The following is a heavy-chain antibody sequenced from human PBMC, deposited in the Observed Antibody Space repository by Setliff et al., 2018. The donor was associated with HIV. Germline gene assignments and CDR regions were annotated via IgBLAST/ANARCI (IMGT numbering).Heavy chain of an antibody. V-gene: IGHV4-31*03. J-gene: IGHJ4*02. CDR3: AKGSPGCSDFSCVFDY. CDR2: IHYSGNT. Sequence: SETLSLTCTVSGGSIRTGDYYWNWMRQRPGKGLEWIGYIHYSGNTYSNPALKSRLIISMDTSKNQFSLKMTSVTAADTAVYYCAKGSPGCSDFSCVFDYWGQGALVTVSS. CDR1: GGSIRTGDYY. D-gene: IGHD2-8*01.